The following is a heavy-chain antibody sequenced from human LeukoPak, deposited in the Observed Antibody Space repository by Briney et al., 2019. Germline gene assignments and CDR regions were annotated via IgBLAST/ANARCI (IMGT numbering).Heavy chain of an antibody. CDR1: GFTFSSYA. D-gene: IGHD6-19*01. Sequence: GGSLRLSCAASGFTFSSYAMSWVRQAPGKGLEWVSAISGSGGSTYYADSVKGRFAISRDNSKNTLYLQMNSLRAEDTAVYYCAKEWDSSGWYNDFDYWGQGTLVTVSS. V-gene: IGHV3-23*01. CDR3: AKEWDSSGWYNDFDY. CDR2: ISGSGGST. J-gene: IGHJ4*02.